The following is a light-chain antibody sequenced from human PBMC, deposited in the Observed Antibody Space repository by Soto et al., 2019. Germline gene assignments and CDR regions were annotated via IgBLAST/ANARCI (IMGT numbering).Light chain of an antibody. CDR2: GAS. J-gene: IGKJ1*01. V-gene: IGKV3-15*01. CDR1: RSISSNY. Sequence: EIVLTQSPGTLSLSPGERATLSCRTSRSISSNYLAWYQQKPGQAPRLLIYGASTRATGIPARFSGSGSGTEFTLTISSLQSEDFAVYYCQQRSNWPPNFGQGTKVDIK. CDR3: QQRSNWPPN.